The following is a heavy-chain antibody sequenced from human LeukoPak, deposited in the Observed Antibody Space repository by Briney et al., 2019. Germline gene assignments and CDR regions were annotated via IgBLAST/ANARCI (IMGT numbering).Heavy chain of an antibody. Sequence: SETLSLTCTVSGGSISSHYWSWIRQPPGKGLEWIGYIYYSGSTNYNPSLKSRVTISVDTSKNQFSLKLSSVTAADTAMYYCARDFAYGESRAFDIWGQGTMVTVSS. D-gene: IGHD3-10*01. J-gene: IGHJ3*02. CDR3: ARDFAYGESRAFDI. V-gene: IGHV4-59*11. CDR2: IYYSGST. CDR1: GGSISSHY.